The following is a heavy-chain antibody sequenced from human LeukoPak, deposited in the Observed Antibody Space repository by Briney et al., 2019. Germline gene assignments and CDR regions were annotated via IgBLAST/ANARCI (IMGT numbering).Heavy chain of an antibody. Sequence: GGSLRLSCAASGXTFSSYAVSWVRQAPGKGLEWVSAISGSGGSTYYADSVKGRFTISRDNSKNTLYLQMNSLRAEDTAVYYCVRTGSYNWFDPWGQGTLVTVSS. J-gene: IGHJ5*02. CDR1: GXTFSSYA. CDR2: ISGSGGST. D-gene: IGHD3/OR15-3a*01. V-gene: IGHV3-23*01. CDR3: VRTGSYNWFDP.